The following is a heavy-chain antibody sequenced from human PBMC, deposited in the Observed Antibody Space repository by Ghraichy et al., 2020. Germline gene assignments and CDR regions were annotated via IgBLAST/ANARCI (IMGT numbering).Heavy chain of an antibody. CDR2: ISAYNGNT. V-gene: IGHV1-18*01. CDR3: ARGRSIGPDIVATTYARSVADY. J-gene: IGHJ4*02. D-gene: IGHD5-12*01. Sequence: ASVKVSCKASGYTFTSYGISWVRQAPGQGLEWMGWISAYNGNTNYAQKLQGRVTMTTDTSTSTAYMELRSLRSDDTAVYYCARGRSIGPDIVATTYARSVADYWGQGTLVTVSS. CDR1: GYTFTSYG.